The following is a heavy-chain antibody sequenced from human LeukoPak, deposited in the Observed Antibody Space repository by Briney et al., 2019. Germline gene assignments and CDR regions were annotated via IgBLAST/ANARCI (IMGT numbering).Heavy chain of an antibody. V-gene: IGHV4-30-4*01. CDR2: IYYSGST. CDR1: GGSISSGDYY. Sequence: PSETLSLTCTVSGGSISSGDYYWSWIHQPPGKGLEWIGYIYYSGSTYYNPSLKSRVTISVDTSKNQFSLKLSSVTAADTAVYYCARGNLDYGDYSYWGQGTLVTVSS. J-gene: IGHJ4*02. D-gene: IGHD4-17*01. CDR3: ARGNLDYGDYSY.